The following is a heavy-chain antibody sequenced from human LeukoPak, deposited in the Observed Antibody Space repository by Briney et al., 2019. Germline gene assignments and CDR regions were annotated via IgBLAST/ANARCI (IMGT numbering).Heavy chain of an antibody. J-gene: IGHJ4*02. V-gene: IGHV1-18*01. Sequence: ASAKVSCKASGYTFTSYGISWVRQAPGQGLEWMGWISAYNGNTNYAQKLQGRVTMTTDTSTSTAYMELRSLRSDDTAVYYCARRFCSGGSCYPADWGQGTLVTVSS. CDR3: ARRFCSGGSCYPAD. CDR1: GYTFTSYG. CDR2: ISAYNGNT. D-gene: IGHD2-15*01.